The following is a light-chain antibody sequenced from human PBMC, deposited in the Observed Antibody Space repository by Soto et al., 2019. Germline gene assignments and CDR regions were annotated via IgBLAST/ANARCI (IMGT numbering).Light chain of an antibody. CDR1: QSVSSNF. CDR2: DAS. J-gene: IGKJ2*01. V-gene: IGKV3-20*01. CDR3: QQFGGSPMYT. Sequence: EVVLTQSPASLSLSPGKKATLSCRASQSVSSNFLAWYQQRPGQAPRLLISDASIRAPGTPDRFSGSGSGTEFSLTISSLEPEDSAVYFCQQFGGSPMYTFGQGTKLEIK.